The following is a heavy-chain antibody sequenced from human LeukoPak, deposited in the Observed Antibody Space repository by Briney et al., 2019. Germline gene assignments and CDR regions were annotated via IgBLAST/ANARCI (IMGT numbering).Heavy chain of an antibody. D-gene: IGHD5-18*01. V-gene: IGHV4-34*01. J-gene: IGHJ4*02. CDR2: INHSGST. Sequence: PSETLYLTCTVSGGSISSYYWSWIRQPPGKGLEWIGEINHSGSTNYNPSLKSRVTISVDTSKNQFSLKLSSVTAADTAVYYCARGSGSIYSYGYDYWGQGTLVTVSS. CDR3: ARGSGSIYSYGYDY. CDR1: GGSISSYY.